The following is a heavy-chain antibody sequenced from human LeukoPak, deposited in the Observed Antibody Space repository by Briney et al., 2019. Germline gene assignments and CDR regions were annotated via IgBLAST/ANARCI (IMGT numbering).Heavy chain of an antibody. D-gene: IGHD1-26*01. CDR1: GFTFIKYR. CDR3: ARGRSGRYYGRFDY. Sequence: GGSLRHSCVGSGFTFIKYRMHWVRPAAGKGLAWVSRINSDGSSTNYVDSVKGRSTISRDNDKNTLYLQKNSLRSEDTAVYYCARGRSGRYYGRFDYWGQGTLVTVSS. CDR2: INSDGSST. J-gene: IGHJ4*02. V-gene: IGHV3-74*01.